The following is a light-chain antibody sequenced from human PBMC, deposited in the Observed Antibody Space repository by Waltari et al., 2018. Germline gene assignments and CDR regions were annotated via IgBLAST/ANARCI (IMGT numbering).Light chain of an antibody. V-gene: IGKV4-1*01. CDR1: QSLLYNSNDKNY. J-gene: IGKJ1*01. CDR2: WAS. CDR3: QQYYSRRT. Sequence: DIVMTQSPDSLAVSLGERATINCKSSQSLLYNSNDKNYLAWYQQKPGQPPKLLIYWASTPHSGVPDRFSGSGSATDFTLTISSLQAEDVAVYYCQQYYSRRTFGQGTKVEIK.